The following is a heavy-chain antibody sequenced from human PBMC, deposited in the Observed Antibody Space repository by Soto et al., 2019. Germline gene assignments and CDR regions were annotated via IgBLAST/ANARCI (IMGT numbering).Heavy chain of an antibody. CDR3: ARAAIAAAGRSYYGMDV. V-gene: IGHV4-59*01. CDR1: GGSISSYY. CDR2: TYYSGST. J-gene: IGHJ6*02. D-gene: IGHD6-13*01. Sequence: PSETLSLTCTVSGGSISSYYWSWIRQPPGKGLEWIGYTYYSGSTNYNPSLKSRVTISVDTSKNQFSLKLSSVTAADTAVYYCARAAIAAAGRSYYGMDVWGQGTTVTVSS.